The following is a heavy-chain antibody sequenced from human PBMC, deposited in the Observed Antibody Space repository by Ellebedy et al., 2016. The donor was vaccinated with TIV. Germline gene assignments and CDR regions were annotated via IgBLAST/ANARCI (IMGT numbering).Heavy chain of an antibody. CDR1: GFTFSSYW. CDR3: ARVGMVRGVIPPLEGMDV. Sequence: GESLKISXAASGFTFSSYWMSWVRQAPGKGLEWVANIKQDGSEKYYVDSVKGRFTISRDNAKNSLYLQMNSLRAEDTAVYYCARVGMVRGVIPPLEGMDVWGQGTTVTVSS. CDR2: IKQDGSEK. D-gene: IGHD3-10*01. V-gene: IGHV3-7*03. J-gene: IGHJ6*02.